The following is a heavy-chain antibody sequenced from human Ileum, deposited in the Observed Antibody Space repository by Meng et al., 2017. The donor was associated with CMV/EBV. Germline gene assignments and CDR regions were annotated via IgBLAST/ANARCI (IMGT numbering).Heavy chain of an antibody. CDR3: GQINNY. CDR2: TWHDGSVE. J-gene: IGHJ4*02. CDR1: ESTGRAYQ. Sequence: QVHRLESGGGVVQLGEHRRLSGAASESTGRAYQRNGGPHDTGKTREWVAFTWHDGSVENYADSVRGRFIISRDNSKNTLYLQMNSLRVDDTGVYYCGQINNYWGQGTLVTVSS. D-gene: IGHD2/OR15-2a*01. V-gene: IGHV3-30*02.